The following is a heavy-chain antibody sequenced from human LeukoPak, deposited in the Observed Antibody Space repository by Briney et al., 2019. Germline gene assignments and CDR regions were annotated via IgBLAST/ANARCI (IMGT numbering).Heavy chain of an antibody. CDR1: GFTFSSYS. J-gene: IGHJ4*02. CDR2: ISSSSSYI. CDR3: ARDLGYYDSSGYRGY. Sequence: PGGSLRLSCAASGFTFSSYSMNWVRQAPGKGLEWVSSISSSSSYIYYADSVKGRFTISRDNAKNSLYLQMNSLRAEDTAVYYCARDLGYYDSSGYRGYWGQGTLVTVSS. D-gene: IGHD3-22*01. V-gene: IGHV3-21*01.